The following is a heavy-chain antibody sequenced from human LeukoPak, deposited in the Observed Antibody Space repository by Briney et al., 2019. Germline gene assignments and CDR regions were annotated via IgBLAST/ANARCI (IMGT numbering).Heavy chain of an antibody. CDR2: IYYSGST. J-gene: IGHJ3*02. V-gene: IGHV4-39*07. CDR1: GGSISSSSYY. Sequence: SETLSLTCTVSGGSISSSSYYWGWIRQPPGKGLEWIGSIYYSGSTYYNPSLKSRVTISVETSKNQFSLKLSSVTAADTAAYCCARDRRGYYYDSSGYYYDAFDIWGQGTMVTVSS. CDR3: ARDRRGYYYDSSGYYYDAFDI. D-gene: IGHD3-22*01.